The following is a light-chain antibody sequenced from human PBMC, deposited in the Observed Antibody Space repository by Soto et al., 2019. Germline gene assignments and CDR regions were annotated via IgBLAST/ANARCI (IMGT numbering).Light chain of an antibody. CDR2: EGN. CDR1: GSAVGTYNL. CDR3: CSYVDTSAFVR. J-gene: IGLJ3*02. Sequence: QSALTQPASISGSPGQSITISCPGTGSAVGTYNLVSWYQQHPGKAPNLIIYEGNKRPSGVSRRFSGSKSANTASLTISGLQAEDEAEYYCCSYVDTSAFVRFGGGTKLTVL. V-gene: IGLV2-23*03.